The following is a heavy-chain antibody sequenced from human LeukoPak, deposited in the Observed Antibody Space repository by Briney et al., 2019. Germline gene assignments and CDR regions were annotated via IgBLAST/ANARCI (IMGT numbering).Heavy chain of an antibody. V-gene: IGHV4-59*08. J-gene: IGHJ4*02. CDR3: ARRSDYGDYVAFDY. CDR1: GGSISSYY. Sequence: SQTLSLTCTVSGGSISSYYWSWIRQPPGKGLEWIGYIYYSGSTNYNPSLKSRVTISVDTSKNQFSLKLSSVTAADTAVYYCARRSDYGDYVAFDYWGQGTLVTVSS. CDR2: IYYSGST. D-gene: IGHD4-17*01.